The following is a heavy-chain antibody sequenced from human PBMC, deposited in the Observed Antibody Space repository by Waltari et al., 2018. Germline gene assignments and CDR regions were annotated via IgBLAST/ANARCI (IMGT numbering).Heavy chain of an antibody. CDR2: IYTSGST. CDR3: AIGSEGQQLGY. D-gene: IGHD6-13*01. V-gene: IGHV4-61*02. Sequence: QVQLQESGPGLVKPSQTLSLTGTVPGGSIRSGSDYWRWIRHPAGKGLEWIGRIYTSGSTNYNPSLKSRVTISVDTSKNQFSLKLSSVTAADTAVYYCAIGSEGQQLGYWGQGTLVTVSS. J-gene: IGHJ4*02. CDR1: GGSIRSGSDY.